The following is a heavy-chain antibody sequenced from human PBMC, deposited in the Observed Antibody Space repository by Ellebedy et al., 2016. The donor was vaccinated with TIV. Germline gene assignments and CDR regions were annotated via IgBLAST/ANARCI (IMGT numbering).Heavy chain of an antibody. J-gene: IGHJ3*02. CDR3: ARGHSGSYQRDDAFDI. V-gene: IGHV3-21*01. D-gene: IGHD1-26*01. CDR1: GFTFSTYS. Sequence: PGGSLRLSCATSGFTFSTYSMNWVRQAPGKGLEWVSSISSGSSYIYYADSLKGRFTVSRDNAKNSLFLQMNGLRAEETAAYYCARGHSGSYQRDDAFDIWGKGTMVTVSS. CDR2: ISSGSSYI.